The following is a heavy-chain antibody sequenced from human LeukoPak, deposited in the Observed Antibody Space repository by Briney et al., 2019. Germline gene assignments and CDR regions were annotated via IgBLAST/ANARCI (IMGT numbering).Heavy chain of an antibody. D-gene: IGHD6-13*01. CDR3: ARVAGSSSWYPY. CDR1: GGSISSSSYY. V-gene: IGHV4-39*07. J-gene: IGHJ4*02. Sequence: PSETLSLTCTVSGGSISSSSYYWGWIRQPPGKGLEWIGSIYYSGSTYYNPSLKSRVTISVDTSKNQFSLELSSVTAADTAVYYCARVAGSSSWYPYWGQGTLVTVSS. CDR2: IYYSGST.